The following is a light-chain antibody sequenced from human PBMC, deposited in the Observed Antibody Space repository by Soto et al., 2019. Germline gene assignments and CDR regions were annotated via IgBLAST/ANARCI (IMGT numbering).Light chain of an antibody. CDR3: CSYADTSTFWVV. J-gene: IGLJ3*02. V-gene: IGLV2-23*03. CDR2: EGT. Sequence: QSVLTQPASVSGSPGQSITISCSGTSSDFGGYHVVSWYPQHPGKAHKLIIYEGTKRPSGVSNRFSGSKSGNAASLTISGLQTEDEADYYCCSYADTSTFWVVFGGGTKLTVL. CDR1: SSDFGGYHV.